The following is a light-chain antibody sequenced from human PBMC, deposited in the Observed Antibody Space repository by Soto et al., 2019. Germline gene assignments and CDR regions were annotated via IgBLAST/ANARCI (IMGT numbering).Light chain of an antibody. Sequence: QSVLTQPHSASGTPGQRVTISCSGRSSNIGSNFVFWYQQLPGTAPKLLIYRNNQRPSGVPDRFSGSNAGTSASLAISGLRSEDEADYYCAAWDDSLSAVFFCGVTQLTVL. V-gene: IGLV1-47*01. CDR1: SSNIGSNF. CDR3: AAWDDSLSAVF. J-gene: IGLJ2*01. CDR2: RNN.